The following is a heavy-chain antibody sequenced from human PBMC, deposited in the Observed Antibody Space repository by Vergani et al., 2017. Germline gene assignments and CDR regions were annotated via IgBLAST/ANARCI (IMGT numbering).Heavy chain of an antibody. J-gene: IGHJ6*02. CDR1: GFTFTSYS. CDR3: ARVSGWPPNYYYCMDV. Sequence: EVQLVESGGGLVKPGGSLRLSCAASGFTFTSYSMNWVRQAPGKGLEWVSSISSSSSYIYYADSVKGRFTISRDNAKNSLYLQRNSLRAEDTAVYYCARVSGWPPNYYYCMDVWGQGTTVTVSS. D-gene: IGHD6-19*01. CDR2: ISSSSSYI. V-gene: IGHV3-21*01.